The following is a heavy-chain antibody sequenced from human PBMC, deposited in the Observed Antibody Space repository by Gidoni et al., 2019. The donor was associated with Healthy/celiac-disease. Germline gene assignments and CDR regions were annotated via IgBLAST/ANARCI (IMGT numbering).Heavy chain of an antibody. CDR3: ARGGAQYSSSWTSLDY. V-gene: IGHV3-13*01. CDR1: GFTFSSYD. Sequence: EVQLVESGGGLVQPGGSLRLSCAASGFTFSSYDMHWVRQATGKGLEWVSAIGTAGDTYYPGSVKGRFTISRENAKNSLYLQMNSLRAGDTAVYYCARGGAQYSSSWTSLDYWGQGTLVTVSS. D-gene: IGHD6-13*01. CDR2: IGTAGDT. J-gene: IGHJ4*02.